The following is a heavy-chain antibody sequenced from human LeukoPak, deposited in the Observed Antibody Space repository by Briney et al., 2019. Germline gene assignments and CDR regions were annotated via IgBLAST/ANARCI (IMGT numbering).Heavy chain of an antibody. J-gene: IGHJ4*02. V-gene: IGHV3-21*01. CDR1: GFPFSSYS. D-gene: IGHD4-17*01. CDR3: ARDLRLSLRGDY. Sequence: GGSLRLSCAASGFPFSSYSMIGVRQAPGKGLEGFSSISSSSSYIYYADSVKGRFTISRDNAKNSLYLQMNSLRAEDTAVYYCARDLRLSLRGDYWGQGTLVTVSS. CDR2: ISSSSSYI.